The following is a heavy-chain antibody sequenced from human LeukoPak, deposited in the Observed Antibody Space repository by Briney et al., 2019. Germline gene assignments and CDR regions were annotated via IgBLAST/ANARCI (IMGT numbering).Heavy chain of an antibody. J-gene: IGHJ3*02. D-gene: IGHD3-10*01. V-gene: IGHV4-34*01. Sequence: SETLSLTCAVYGGSFSGYHWSWIRQPPGKGLEWIGEINHSGSTNYNPSLKSRVTISVDTSKNQFSLKLSSVTAADTAVYYCARGAPLYYYGSGSYYNVPDAFDIWGQGTMVTVSS. CDR3: ARGAPLYYYGSGSYYNVPDAFDI. CDR2: INHSGST. CDR1: GGSFSGYH.